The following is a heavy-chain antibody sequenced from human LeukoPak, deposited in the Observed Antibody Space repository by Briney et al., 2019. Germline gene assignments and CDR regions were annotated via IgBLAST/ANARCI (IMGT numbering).Heavy chain of an antibody. V-gene: IGHV3-30*02. CDR2: VSLDGGTQ. Sequence: GGSLRLSCATFGFAFNTYGMHWGRQAPGKGLEWVAFVSLDGGTQNYADSVKGRFTISRDNSKNTLYLQMNSLRAEDTAVYYCAKPYFYDSSPLYWGQGTLVTVSS. CDR1: GFAFNTYG. D-gene: IGHD3-22*01. CDR3: AKPYFYDSSPLY. J-gene: IGHJ1*01.